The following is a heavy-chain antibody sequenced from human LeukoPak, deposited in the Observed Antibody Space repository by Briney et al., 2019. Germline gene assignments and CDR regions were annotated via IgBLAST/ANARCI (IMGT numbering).Heavy chain of an antibody. CDR3: ARHNYCSSTSCYSP. CDR2: IYYSGST. J-gene: IGHJ5*02. V-gene: IGHV4-30-4*08. D-gene: IGHD2-2*01. CDR1: GGSISSGDYY. Sequence: PSQTLSLTCTVSGGSISSGDYYWSWIRQPPGKGLEWIGYIYYSGSTYYNPSLKSRVTISVDTSKNQFSLKLSSVTAADAAVYYCARHNYCSSTSCYSPWGQGTLVTVSS.